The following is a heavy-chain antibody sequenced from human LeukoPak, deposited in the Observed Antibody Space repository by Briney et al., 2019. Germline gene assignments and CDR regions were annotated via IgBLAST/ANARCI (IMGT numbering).Heavy chain of an antibody. D-gene: IGHD3-22*01. Sequence: GGSLRLSCAASGFTVSSNYMSWVRQAPGKGLEWVSVIYSGGSAYYADSVKGRFTISRDNSKNTLYLQMNSLRAEDTAVYYCARGYYDSSGPDGDYFDYWGQGTLVTVSS. CDR1: GFTVSSNY. J-gene: IGHJ4*02. CDR2: IYSGGSA. V-gene: IGHV3-53*01. CDR3: ARGYYDSSGPDGDYFDY.